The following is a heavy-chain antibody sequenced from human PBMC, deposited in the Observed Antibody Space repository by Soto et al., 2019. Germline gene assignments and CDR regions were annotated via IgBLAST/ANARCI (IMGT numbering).Heavy chain of an antibody. Sequence: ASVKVSCKASGYTFTSYGISWVRQAPGQGLEWMGWISAYNGNTNYAQKLQGRVTMTTDTSTSTAYMELRSLRSDDTAVYYCARVLQGCRYQLLYAYNWFDPWGQGTLVTVSS. D-gene: IGHD2-2*02. V-gene: IGHV1-18*04. CDR2: ISAYNGNT. CDR1: GYTFTSYG. CDR3: ARVLQGCRYQLLYAYNWFDP. J-gene: IGHJ5*02.